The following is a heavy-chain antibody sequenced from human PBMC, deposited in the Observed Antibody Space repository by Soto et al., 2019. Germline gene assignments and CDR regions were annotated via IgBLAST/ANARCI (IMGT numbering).Heavy chain of an antibody. D-gene: IGHD4-17*01. J-gene: IGHJ4*02. V-gene: IGHV3-30-3*01. CDR2: ISYDGSNK. CDR3: ASEIAPYGDNGRPFDY. CDR1: GFSFSTYA. Sequence: QVQLVESGGGVVQPGRSLRLSCAASGFSFSTYAMHWVRQAPGKGLEWVAVISYDGSNKHYADSVKGPFTISRDNXKXXPYLQMNSLRAEDTAVYYCASEIAPYGDNGRPFDYWGQGTLVTVSS.